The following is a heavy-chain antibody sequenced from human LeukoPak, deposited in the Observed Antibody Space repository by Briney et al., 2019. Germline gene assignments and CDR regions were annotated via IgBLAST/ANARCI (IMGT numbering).Heavy chain of an antibody. V-gene: IGHV3-53*01. CDR3: ARDYRIEGVTGSYYYGMDV. CDR2: LYTGGST. D-gene: IGHD1-26*01. Sequence: PGGSLRLSCAVSGSTVSSNYMSWVRQAPGRGLEWVSVLYTGGSTYYADSVKGRFTISRDDSKNTLYLQMNSLRTQDTAVYYCARDYRIEGVTGSYYYGMDVWGQGTTVTVSS. CDR1: GSTVSSNY. J-gene: IGHJ6*02.